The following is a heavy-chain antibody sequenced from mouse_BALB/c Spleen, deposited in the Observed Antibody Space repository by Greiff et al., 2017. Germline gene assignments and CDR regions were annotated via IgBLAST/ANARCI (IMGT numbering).Heavy chain of an antibody. Sequence: QVQLQQPGAELVKPGASVKLSCKASGYTFTSYWMHWVKQRPGQGLEWIGEINPSNGRTNYNEKFKSKAILTVDKSSSTAYMQLSSLTSEDSAVYYCARREGYPRMDYWGQGTSVTVSS. J-gene: IGHJ4*01. CDR3: ARREGYPRMDY. D-gene: IGHD2-2*01. CDR1: GYTFTSYW. V-gene: IGHV1S81*02. CDR2: INPSNGRT.